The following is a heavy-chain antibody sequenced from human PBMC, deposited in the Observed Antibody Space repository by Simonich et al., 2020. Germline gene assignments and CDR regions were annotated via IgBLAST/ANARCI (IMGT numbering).Heavy chain of an antibody. D-gene: IGHD1-1*01. CDR2: IWYDGSNK. V-gene: IGHV3-33*08. J-gene: IGHJ4*02. CDR1: GFTFSSYG. CDR3: ARETGYFDY. Sequence: QVQLVESGGGVVQPGRSLRLSCAASGFTFSSYGMHWVRQAPGKGVECVAVIWYDGSNKYYADSVKGRFTISRDNSKNTLYLQMNSLRAEDTAVYYCARETGYFDYWGQGTLVTVSS.